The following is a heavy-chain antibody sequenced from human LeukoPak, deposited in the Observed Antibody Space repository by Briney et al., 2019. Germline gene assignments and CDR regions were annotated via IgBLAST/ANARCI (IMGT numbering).Heavy chain of an antibody. CDR1: GGTFSSYA. Sequence: SVKVSCKASGGTFSSYAISWVRQAPGQGLKWMGRIIPIFGTANYAQKFQGRVTITTDESTSTAYMELSSLRSEDTAVYYCAREPRYYYDSSGYYYFDYWGQGTLVTVSS. CDR3: AREPRYYYDSSGYYYFDY. D-gene: IGHD3-22*01. CDR2: IIPIFGTA. V-gene: IGHV1-69*05. J-gene: IGHJ4*02.